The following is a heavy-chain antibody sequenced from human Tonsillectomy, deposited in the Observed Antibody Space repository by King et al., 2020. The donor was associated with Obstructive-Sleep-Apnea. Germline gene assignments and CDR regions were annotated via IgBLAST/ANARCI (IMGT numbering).Heavy chain of an antibody. CDR1: GGSISSYY. Sequence: VQLQESGPGLVKPSETLSLTCTVSGGSISSYYWSWIRQPPGKGLEWIGYIYYSGSTNYNPSLQSRVTISINTSKNHFSLKLSSVTAADTAVYYCARNLIPGVFDIWGQGTMVTVSS. CDR2: IYYSGST. V-gene: IGHV4-59*01. CDR3: ARNLIPGVFDI. D-gene: IGHD2-2*01. J-gene: IGHJ3*02.